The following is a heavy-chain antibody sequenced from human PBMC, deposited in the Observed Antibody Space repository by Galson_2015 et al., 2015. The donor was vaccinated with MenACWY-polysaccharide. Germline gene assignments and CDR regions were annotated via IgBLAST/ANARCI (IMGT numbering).Heavy chain of an antibody. V-gene: IGHV3-48*02. CDR2: YYVVSRTV. CDR1: VFIFSHYS. CDR3: ARDSGIAGADDY. D-gene: IGHD6-13*01. J-gene: IGHJ4*02. Sequence: YPSVSCAAQVFIFSHYSITWVPQAPGKGLERVSSYYVVSRTVHNDDTVNGPFTISRDNAKNSLYLQMNSLRDDDTAVYYCARDSGIAGADDYWGQGTLVTVSS.